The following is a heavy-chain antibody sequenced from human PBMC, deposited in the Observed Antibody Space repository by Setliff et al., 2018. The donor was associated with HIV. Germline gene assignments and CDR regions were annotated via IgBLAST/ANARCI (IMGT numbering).Heavy chain of an antibody. V-gene: IGHV3-48*04. D-gene: IGHD3-10*01. J-gene: IGHJ6*03. CDR2: ISSSSSTI. CDR1: GFTFSSYS. CDR3: AKEGGSERMPFFYYYMDA. Sequence: PGGSLRLSCAASGFTFSSYSMNWVRQAPGKGLEWVSYISSSSSTIYYADSVKGRFTISRDSSKNSLYLQMNSLRTEDTALYYCAKEGGSERMPFFYYYMDAWGKGTTVTVSS.